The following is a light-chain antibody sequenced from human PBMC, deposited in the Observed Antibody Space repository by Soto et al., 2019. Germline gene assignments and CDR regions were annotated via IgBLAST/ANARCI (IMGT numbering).Light chain of an antibody. CDR3: NSYTSSTTYV. CDR2: EVN. J-gene: IGLJ1*01. CDR1: SSDVGGYNY. V-gene: IGLV2-14*01. Sequence: SVLTQPASVSGSPGQSITISCTGTSSDVGGYNYVSWYQQHPGKAPKLMIYEVNNRPSGVSNRFSGSKSGNTASLTISGLQAEDEADYYCNSYTSSTTYVFGTGTKLTVL.